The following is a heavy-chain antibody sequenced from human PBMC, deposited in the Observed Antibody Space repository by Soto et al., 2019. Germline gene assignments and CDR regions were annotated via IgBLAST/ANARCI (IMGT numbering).Heavy chain of an antibody. D-gene: IGHD3-16*02. CDR2: ISGSGDNT. V-gene: IGHV3-23*01. J-gene: IGHJ4*02. CDR1: GFPFSSYA. CDR3: AKTRGLIDPFDY. Sequence: EVQVLESGGGLVQPGGSLRLSCAASGFPFSSYAMSWVRQAPGKGLEWVSSISGSGDNTYYADSVKGRFTISRDNSKNTLYLQMNSLRGEDTALYYCAKTRGLIDPFDYWGQGTLVTVSS.